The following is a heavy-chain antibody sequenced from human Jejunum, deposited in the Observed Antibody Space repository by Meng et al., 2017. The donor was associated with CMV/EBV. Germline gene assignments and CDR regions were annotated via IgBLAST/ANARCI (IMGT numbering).Heavy chain of an antibody. D-gene: IGHD2-15*01. CDR2: INWKGVST. CDR3: ARGPGGGQYYYGLDV. V-gene: IGHV3-20*01. Sequence: FTVEDYGMSWVRQVPGKGLEWVSGINWKGVSTGYADSVKGRFTISRDNAKKSVFLQMNSLTAEDTALYHCARGPGGGQYYYGLDVWGQGTTVTVSS. CDR1: FTVEDYG. J-gene: IGHJ6*02.